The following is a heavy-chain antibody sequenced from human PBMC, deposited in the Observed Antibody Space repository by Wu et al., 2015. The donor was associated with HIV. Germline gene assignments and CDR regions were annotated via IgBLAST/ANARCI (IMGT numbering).Heavy chain of an antibody. CDR2: IIPIFGTA. D-gene: IGHD3-10*01. CDR1: GGTFSSYA. Sequence: QVQLVQSGAEVKKPGSSVKVSCKASGGTFSSYAISWVRQAPGQGLEWMGGIIPIFGTANYAQKFQGRVTITTDESTSTAYMELSSLRSEDTAVYYCASPGREWFGEFNQNYGMDVWGQGTTVTVSS. J-gene: IGHJ6*02. CDR3: ASPGREWFGEFNQNYGMDV. V-gene: IGHV1-69*05.